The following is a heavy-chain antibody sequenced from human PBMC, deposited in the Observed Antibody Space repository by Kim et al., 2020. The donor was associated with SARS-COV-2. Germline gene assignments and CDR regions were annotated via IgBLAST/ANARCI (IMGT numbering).Heavy chain of an antibody. J-gene: IGHJ4*02. CDR2: MYYGGST. CDR1: GGSISSYY. V-gene: IGHV4-59*01. Sequence: SETLSLTCTVFGGSISSYYWSWIRQPPGKGLEWIGYMYYGGSTNYNPSLKSRVTISVDTSKNQFSLKLSSLTAADTAVYYCARSYYGGNTTPYYFDYWGQGTLVTVSS. CDR3: ARSYYGGNTTPYYFDY. D-gene: IGHD4-17*01.